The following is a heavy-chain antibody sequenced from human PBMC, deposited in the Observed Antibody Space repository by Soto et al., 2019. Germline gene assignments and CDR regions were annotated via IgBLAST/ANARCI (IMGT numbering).Heavy chain of an antibody. CDR3: ARHSGLQYHEHWNNWFDP. CDR1: GGSITTDDFF. D-gene: IGHD1-1*01. CDR2: ISWSGHT. Sequence: VQLRESGPGQVKPSQTLSLTCTVSGGSITTDDFFWSWIRQPPGKGLEGVGYISWSGHTYYNPSLKGRVTISSDTSENQFSLRLTSVTAADTAMYFCARHSGLQYHEHWNNWFDPWGQGTLVSVSA. V-gene: IGHV4-30-4*01. J-gene: IGHJ5*02.